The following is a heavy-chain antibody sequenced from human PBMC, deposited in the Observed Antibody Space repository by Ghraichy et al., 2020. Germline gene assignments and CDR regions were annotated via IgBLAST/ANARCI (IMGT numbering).Heavy chain of an antibody. D-gene: IGHD2-15*01. V-gene: IGHV3-7*01. CDR2: IKQDGSEK. CDR3: ARVYGRDATDYYYYMDV. CDR1: GFTFSSYW. J-gene: IGHJ6*03. Sequence: GGSLRLSCAASGFTFSSYWMSWVRQAPGKGLEWVANIKQDGSEKYYVDSVKGRFTISRDNAKNSLYLQMNSLRAEDTAVYYCARVYGRDATDYYYYMDVWGKGTTVTVSS.